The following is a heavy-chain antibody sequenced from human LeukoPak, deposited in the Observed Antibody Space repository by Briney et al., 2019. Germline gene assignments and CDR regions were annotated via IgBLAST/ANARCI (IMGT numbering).Heavy chain of an antibody. V-gene: IGHV4-59*08. D-gene: IGHD3-16*01. CDR3: ARRSNIPGGGWFDP. CDR2: IYYSGST. Sequence: SETLSLTCTVSGGSISSYYWSWIRQTPGKGLEWIGDIYYSGSTNYNPSLKSRVTISVDTSKNQFSLKLSSVTAADTAVYYCARRSNIPGGGWFDPWGQGTLVTVSS. J-gene: IGHJ5*02. CDR1: GGSISSYY.